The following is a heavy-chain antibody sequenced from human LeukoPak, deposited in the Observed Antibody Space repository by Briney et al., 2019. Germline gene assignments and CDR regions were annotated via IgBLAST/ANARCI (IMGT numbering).Heavy chain of an antibody. Sequence: TGGSLRLSCAVSGFLFSHYTMTWVRQGPGKGLEWVSSINGSGDATLYADSVMGRFTISRDNAKNTVSLQMNNLRAEDTAVYYCAKSDCGSDGCKLLNYWGQGTLVTVSS. V-gene: IGHV3-23*01. CDR3: AKSDCGSDGCKLLNY. D-gene: IGHD3-10*01. CDR1: GFLFSHYT. J-gene: IGHJ4*02. CDR2: INGSGDAT.